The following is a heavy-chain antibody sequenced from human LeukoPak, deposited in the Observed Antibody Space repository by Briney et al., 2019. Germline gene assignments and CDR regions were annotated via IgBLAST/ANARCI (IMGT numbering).Heavy chain of an antibody. J-gene: IGHJ3*02. Sequence: SETLPLTCTVSGGSISSYYWSWIRQPPGKGLEWIAYIYYSGSTDYNPSLKSRVTISLDTSKNQFSLKLSSVTAADTAVYHCARHDPIVGTPDAFDIWGQGTMVTVSS. CDR2: IYYSGST. CDR3: ARHDPIVGTPDAFDI. CDR1: GGSISSYY. D-gene: IGHD1-26*01. V-gene: IGHV4-59*08.